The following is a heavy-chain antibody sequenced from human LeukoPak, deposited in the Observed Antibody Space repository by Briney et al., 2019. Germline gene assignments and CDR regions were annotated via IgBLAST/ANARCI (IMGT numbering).Heavy chain of an antibody. D-gene: IGHD6-25*01. J-gene: IGHJ4*02. CDR1: GFTFSSFS. Sequence: SGGSLRLSCAASGFTFSSFSMSWVRQAPGKGLQWVSGITGRGGNTYYADSVEGRFTISRDNSKNTLSLQMDSLRAEDTAIYYCARDRAAFDSWGQGTLVTVSS. CDR3: ARDRAAFDS. CDR2: ITGRGGNT. V-gene: IGHV3-23*01.